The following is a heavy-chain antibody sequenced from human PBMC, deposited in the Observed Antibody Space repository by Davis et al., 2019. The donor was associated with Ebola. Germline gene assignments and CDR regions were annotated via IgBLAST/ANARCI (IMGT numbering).Heavy chain of an antibody. V-gene: IGHV4-59*01. CDR3: ATDGGEQWLTSGYYYYGMDV. Sequence: PSETLSPTCTAPGGSISSYYWSWIRQPPGKGLEWIGYIYYSGSTNYNPSLKSRVTISVDTSKNQFSLKLSSVTAADTAGYYCATDGGEQWLTSGYYYYGMDVWGQGTTVTVSS. D-gene: IGHD6-19*01. CDR2: IYYSGST. J-gene: IGHJ6*02. CDR1: GGSISSYY.